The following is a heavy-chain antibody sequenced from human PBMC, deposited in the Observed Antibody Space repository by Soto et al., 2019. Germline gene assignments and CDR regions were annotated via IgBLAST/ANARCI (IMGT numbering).Heavy chain of an antibody. Sequence: GWSLRLSCAASGFTFSSYSMNWVRQAPGKGLEWVSYISSSSSTIYYADSVKGRFTISRDNAKNSLYLQMNSLRDEDKAVYYCARDSYDSWRDYYYYGMDVWGQGTTVTVS. CDR1: GFTFSSYS. V-gene: IGHV3-48*02. D-gene: IGHD3-3*01. J-gene: IGHJ6*02. CDR2: ISSSSSTI. CDR3: ARDSYDSWRDYYYYGMDV.